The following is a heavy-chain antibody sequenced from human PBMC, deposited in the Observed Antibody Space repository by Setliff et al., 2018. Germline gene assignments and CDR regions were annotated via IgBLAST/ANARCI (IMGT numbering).Heavy chain of an antibody. CDR3: ARGNPAERYEY. J-gene: IGHJ1*01. Sequence: GASVKVSCKASGYNFNTYALSWVRQAPGRGLEWMGCISLYDGHTNYAQNFQGSLTVTTDTSTSTAYMELSSLRFDDTAVYYCARGNPAERYEYWGQCTQVTVSS. V-gene: IGHV1-18*01. CDR2: ISLYDGHT. CDR1: GYNFNTYA. D-gene: IGHD5-12*01.